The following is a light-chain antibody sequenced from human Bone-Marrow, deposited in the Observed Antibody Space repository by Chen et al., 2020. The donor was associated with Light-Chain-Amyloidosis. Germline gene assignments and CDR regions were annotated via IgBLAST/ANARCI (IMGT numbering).Light chain of an antibody. Sequence: SYELTQPPSVSVSPGQTARITCSGDDLPTKYAYWYQQKPGQAPGLVIHRDTERPSGISERFSGSSSGTTVTLTISGVQAEDEADYHCQSADSSGTYEVIFGGGTKLTVL. J-gene: IGLJ2*01. V-gene: IGLV3-25*03. CDR2: RDT. CDR1: DLPTKY. CDR3: QSADSSGTYEVI.